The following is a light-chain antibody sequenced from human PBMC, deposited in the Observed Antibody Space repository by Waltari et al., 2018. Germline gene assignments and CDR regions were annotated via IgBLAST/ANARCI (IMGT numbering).Light chain of an antibody. V-gene: IGKV1-33*01. CDR1: QSISGC. CDR3: QQYHILTYT. CDR2: QAS. J-gene: IGKJ2*01. Sequence: DIQMTQSPSSLSAAVGDRVTITCQASQSISGCLDWFQQKPGKPPKLLIYQASTLEPGVPSRFTGTGSGTDFTFTITSLQPDDSATYYCQQYHILTYTFGQGTKLEIK.